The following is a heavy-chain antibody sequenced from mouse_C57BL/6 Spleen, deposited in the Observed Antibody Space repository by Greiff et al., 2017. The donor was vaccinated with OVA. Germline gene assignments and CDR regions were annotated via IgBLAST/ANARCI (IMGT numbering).Heavy chain of an antibody. V-gene: IGHV1-80*01. J-gene: IGHJ3*01. CDR3: ARVPYGSSPAWFAY. CDR1: GYAFSSYW. Sequence: VQLQESGAELVKPGASVKISCKASGYAFSSYWMNWVKQRPGKGLEWIGQIYPGDGDTNYNGKFKGKATLTADKSSSTAYMQLSSLTSEDSAVYFCARVPYGSSPAWFAYWGQGTLVTVSA. CDR2: IYPGDGDT. D-gene: IGHD1-1*01.